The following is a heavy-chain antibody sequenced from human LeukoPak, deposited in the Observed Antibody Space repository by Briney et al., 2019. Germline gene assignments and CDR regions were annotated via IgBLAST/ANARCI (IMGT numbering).Heavy chain of an antibody. CDR3: ARGDSSSSPLSY. J-gene: IGHJ4*02. D-gene: IGHD6-6*01. CDR1: GYTFIGYY. CDR2: INPNSGGT. V-gene: IGHV1-2*06. Sequence: GASVTVSCTASGYTFIGYYIHWVRQAPGQGLEWMGRINPNSGGTNYAQKFQGRVTMTRDTSISTAYMELTSLRSDDTAVYSCARGDSSSSPLSYWGQGTLVTVSS.